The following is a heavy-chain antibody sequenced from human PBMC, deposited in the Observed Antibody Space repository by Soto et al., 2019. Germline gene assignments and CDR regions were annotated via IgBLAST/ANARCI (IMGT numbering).Heavy chain of an antibody. Sequence: EVQLLESGGGLVQPGGSLRLSCAASGFNFGTDAMTWVRQAPGKGLEWVSSITGDGSTAYYADSVKGRFTISRDNSKNTMSLQMNSLRAEDTAIYFCARDYGSASIFASWGQGVLATVSS. V-gene: IGHV3-23*01. D-gene: IGHD3-16*01. CDR2: ITGDGSTA. CDR1: GFNFGTDA. J-gene: IGHJ4*02. CDR3: ARDYGSASIFAS.